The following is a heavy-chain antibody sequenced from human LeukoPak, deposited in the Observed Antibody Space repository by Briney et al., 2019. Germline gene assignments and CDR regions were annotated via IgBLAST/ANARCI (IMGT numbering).Heavy chain of an antibody. CDR2: ISDGGGGT. CDR1: GFTFSSYA. CDR3: ARDPLWFGELLGY. D-gene: IGHD3-10*01. J-gene: IGHJ4*02. V-gene: IGHV3-23*01. Sequence: GGSLRLSRAASGFTFSSYAMSWVRQAPGKGLEWVSAISDGGGGTFYADSVRGRFTISGDNAKNSLYLQMNSLRAEDTAVYYCARDPLWFGELLGYWGQGTLVTVSS.